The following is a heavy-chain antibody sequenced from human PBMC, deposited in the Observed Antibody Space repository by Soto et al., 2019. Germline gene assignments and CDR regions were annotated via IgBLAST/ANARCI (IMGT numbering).Heavy chain of an antibody. D-gene: IGHD4-4*01. CDR2: IRSKAYGGTT. J-gene: IGHJ4*02. CDR1: GFTFGDYA. Sequence: GGSLRLSCTASGFTFGDYAMSWFRQAPGKGLEWVGFIRSKAYGGTTEYAASVKGRFTISRDDSKSIAYLQMNSLKTEDTAVYYCTRDSYSNYVGGISYFDYWGQGTLVTVSS. V-gene: IGHV3-49*03. CDR3: TRDSYSNYVGGISYFDY.